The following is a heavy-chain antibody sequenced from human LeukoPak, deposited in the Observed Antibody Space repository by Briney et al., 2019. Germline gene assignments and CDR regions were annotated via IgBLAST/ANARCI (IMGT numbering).Heavy chain of an antibody. V-gene: IGHV4-4*07. CDR3: AAELTGEDFDY. J-gene: IGHJ4*02. CDR2: IYTSGST. Sequence: SETLSLTCTVSGGSISSYYWSWIRQPARKGLEWVGRIYTSGSTNYNPSLKSRVTMSVDTSKNQFSLKLSSVTAADTAVYYCAAELTGEDFDYWGQGTLVTVSS. CDR1: GGSISSYY. D-gene: IGHD7-27*01.